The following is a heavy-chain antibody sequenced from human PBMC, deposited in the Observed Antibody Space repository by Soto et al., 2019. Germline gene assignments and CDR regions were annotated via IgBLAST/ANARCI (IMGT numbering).Heavy chain of an antibody. V-gene: IGHV1-3*01. D-gene: IGHD2-2*01. CDR1: GYTFTSYA. CDR3: ARAGGVVPAARGAAFDY. J-gene: IGHJ4*02. Sequence: ASVKVSCKASGYTFTSYAMHWVRQAPGQRLEWMGWINAGNGNTKYSQKFQGRVTITRDTSASTAYMELSSLRSEDTAVYYCARAGGVVPAARGAAFDYWGQGTLVTVSS. CDR2: INAGNGNT.